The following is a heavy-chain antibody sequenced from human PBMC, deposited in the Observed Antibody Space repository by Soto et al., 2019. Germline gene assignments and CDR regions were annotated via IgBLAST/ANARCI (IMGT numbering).Heavy chain of an antibody. J-gene: IGHJ6*03. Sequence: PSETLSLTCAVYGGSFSGYYWSWIRQPPGKGLEWIGEINHSGSTNYNPSLKSRVTISVDTSKNQFSLKLSSVTAADTAVYYCARGRAKGYSYGYGRYYYYMDVWGKGTTVTVSS. CDR3: ARGRAKGYSYGYGRYYYYMDV. CDR1: GGSFSGYY. CDR2: INHSGST. V-gene: IGHV4-34*01. D-gene: IGHD5-18*01.